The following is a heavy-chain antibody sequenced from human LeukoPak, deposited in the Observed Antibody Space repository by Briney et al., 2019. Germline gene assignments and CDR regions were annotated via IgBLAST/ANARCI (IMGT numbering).Heavy chain of an antibody. D-gene: IGHD3-9*01. V-gene: IGHV3-66*02. Sequence: SGGSLRLSCAASGFTVSSNYMSWVRQAPGKGLEWVSVIYSGGSTYDADSVKGRFTISRENSKNTLYLQMNSLRAEDTAVYYCASLPVSRYFVYYWGQGTLVTASS. CDR3: ASLPVSRYFVYY. CDR1: GFTVSSNY. CDR2: IYSGGST. J-gene: IGHJ4*02.